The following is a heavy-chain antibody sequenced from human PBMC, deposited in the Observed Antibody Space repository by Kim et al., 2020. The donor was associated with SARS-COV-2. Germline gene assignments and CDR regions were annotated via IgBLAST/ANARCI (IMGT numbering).Heavy chain of an antibody. CDR1: GFPFSSFA. D-gene: IGHD3-10*01. J-gene: IGHJ2*01. V-gene: IGHV3-23*01. CDR3: AKERLHVVGGVIQAKGY. Sequence: GGSLRLSCAVSGFPFSSFAMSWVRQAPGKGPEWISAISAGGSGIYYADFVKGRFSTSRDNSKNTLSLQMNGLRSEDTAVYYCAKERLHVVGGVIQAKGY. CDR2: ISAGGSGI.